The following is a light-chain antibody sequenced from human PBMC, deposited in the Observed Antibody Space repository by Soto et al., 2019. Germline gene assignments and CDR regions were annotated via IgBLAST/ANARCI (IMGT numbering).Light chain of an antibody. Sequence: EIVLTQSPDTLSLSPGERATVSCRASQSVTTYLAWYQQKPGQAPRLLIYDASNRASGIPARFSGSGSGTDFTLTISSLEPEDFALYYCQQRSSWPRTFGQGTKVDIK. CDR1: QSVTTY. CDR2: DAS. J-gene: IGKJ1*01. V-gene: IGKV3-11*01. CDR3: QQRSSWPRT.